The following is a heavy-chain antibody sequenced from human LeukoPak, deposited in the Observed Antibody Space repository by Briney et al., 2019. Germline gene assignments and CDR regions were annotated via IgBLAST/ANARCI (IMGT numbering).Heavy chain of an antibody. Sequence: KPSETLSLTCAVSGGSISSSNWWSWVRQPPGKGLEWIGEIYHSGSTNYNPSLKSRVTISVDKSKNQFSLKLSSVTAADTAVYYCARRAGSYPTRKLDYWGQGTLVTVSS. CDR3: ARRAGSYPTRKLDY. CDR2: IYHSGST. CDR1: GGSISSSNW. J-gene: IGHJ4*02. D-gene: IGHD1-26*01. V-gene: IGHV4-4*02.